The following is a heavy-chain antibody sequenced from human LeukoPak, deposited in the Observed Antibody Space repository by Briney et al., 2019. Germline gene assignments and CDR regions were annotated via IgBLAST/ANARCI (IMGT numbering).Heavy chain of an antibody. D-gene: IGHD5-12*01. V-gene: IGHV3-21*01. CDR3: SRDRLGGLDL. J-gene: IGHJ5*02. CDR2: ISTMSNYN. CDR1: GFDFSTYA. Sequence: GGSLRLSCAASGFDFSTYAINWVRQAPGKGLEWVSSISTMSNYNFYGDSVKGRFTISRDNAKNSVYLQMNSLRPDDTALYYCSRDRLGGLDLWGQGTLVTVSS.